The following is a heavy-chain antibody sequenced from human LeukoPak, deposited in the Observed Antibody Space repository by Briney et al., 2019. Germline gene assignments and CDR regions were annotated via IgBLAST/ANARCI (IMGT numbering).Heavy chain of an antibody. D-gene: IGHD6-13*01. CDR3: ARRGTSSSWAHFDY. CDR2: INQDGSEI. Sequence: PGGSLRLSCAASGFIFSTYWLTWVRQAPGRGLEWVATINQDGSEIYYVDSVQGRFTISRDNVKNSLYLQMNSLGAEDTAVYYCARRGTSSSWAHFDYWGQGTLVTVSS. V-gene: IGHV3-7*05. J-gene: IGHJ4*02. CDR1: GFIFSTYW.